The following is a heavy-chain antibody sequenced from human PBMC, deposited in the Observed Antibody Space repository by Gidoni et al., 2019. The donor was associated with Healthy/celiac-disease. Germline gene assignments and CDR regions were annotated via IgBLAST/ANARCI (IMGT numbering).Heavy chain of an antibody. CDR3: ARGPPSSSPAFDY. CDR2: IIPILGIA. V-gene: IGHV1-69*04. D-gene: IGHD2-15*01. J-gene: IGHJ4*02. CDR1: GVTFSSYA. Sequence: QVQLLQSGAEVKKPGSSVKVSCKPSGVTFSSYAISWVRQAPGQGLEWMGRIIPILGIANYAQKFQGRVTITADKSTSTAYMELSSLRSEDTAVYYCARGPPSSSPAFDYWGQGTLVTVSS.